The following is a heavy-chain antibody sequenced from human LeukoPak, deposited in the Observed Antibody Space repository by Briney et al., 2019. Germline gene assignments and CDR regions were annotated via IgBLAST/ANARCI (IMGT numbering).Heavy chain of an antibody. CDR1: GYTFTSYG. V-gene: IGHV1-18*01. CDR2: ISAYNGNT. J-gene: IGHJ5*02. CDR3: ARQGGYCSGGSCYLNWFDP. Sequence: ASVKVSCKASGYTFTSYGISWVRQAPGQGLEWMGWISAYNGNTNYAQKLQGRVTMTPDTSTSTAYMELRSLRSDDTAVYYCARQGGYCSGGSCYLNWFDPWGQGTLVTVSP. D-gene: IGHD2-15*01.